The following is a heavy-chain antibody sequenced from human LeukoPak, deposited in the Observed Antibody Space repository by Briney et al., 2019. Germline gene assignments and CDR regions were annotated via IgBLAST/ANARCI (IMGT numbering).Heavy chain of an antibody. D-gene: IGHD5-18*01. CDR2: INPSGGST. J-gene: IGHJ4*02. CDR3: ARASDTAPDY. V-gene: IGHV1-46*01. CDR1: GYTLTSYY. Sequence: ASVKVSCKASGYTLTSYYMHWVRQAPGQGLEWMGIINPSGGSTSYAQKFQGRVTMTRDMSTSTAYMELKSLRSDDTAVYYCARASDTAPDYWGQGTLVTVSS.